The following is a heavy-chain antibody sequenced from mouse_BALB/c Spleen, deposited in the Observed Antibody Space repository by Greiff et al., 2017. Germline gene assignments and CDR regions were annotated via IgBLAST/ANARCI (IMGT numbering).Heavy chain of an antibody. J-gene: IGHJ2*01. V-gene: IGHV1-9*01. CDR2: ILPGSGST. CDR3: AKKYGNYNYFDY. Sequence: QVQLQQSGAELMKPGASVKISCKATGYTFSSYWIEWVKQRPGHGLEWIGEILPGSGSTNYNEKFKGKATFTADTSSNTAYMQLSSLTSEDSAVYYCAKKYGNYNYFDYWGQGTTLTVSS. D-gene: IGHD2-10*02. CDR1: GYTFSSYW.